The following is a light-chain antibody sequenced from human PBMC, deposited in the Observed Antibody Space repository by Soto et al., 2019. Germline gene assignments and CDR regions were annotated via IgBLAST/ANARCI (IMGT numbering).Light chain of an antibody. CDR2: GAS. CDR1: RSVSTN. J-gene: IGKJ4*01. V-gene: IGKV3-15*01. CDR3: QQYHDWPLT. Sequence: EIVMTQSPATVSVSPGEGATLSCWASRSVSTNFAWYQQKPGQAPRLLISGASTMATGIPARFSGSGSGTEFTLTISSLQSEDLGFYYCQQYHDWPLTFGGGTKVEIK.